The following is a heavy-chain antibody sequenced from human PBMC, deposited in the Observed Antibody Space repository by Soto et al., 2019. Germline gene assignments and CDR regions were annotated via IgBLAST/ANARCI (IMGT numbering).Heavy chain of an antibody. CDR3: EKDVGRSGFYKCLSSGINV. D-gene: IGHD3-3*01. Sequence: GGSLRLSCAASGFTFDEYAMHWVRQAPGKGLEWVSLISWDGGSTYYADSVKGRFTISRDNSKNSLYLQMNSLRAEDTALYYCEKDVGRSGFYKCLSSGINVWAGGTTHTVST. CDR2: ISWDGGST. V-gene: IGHV3-43D*04. J-gene: IGHJ6*04. CDR1: GFTFDEYA.